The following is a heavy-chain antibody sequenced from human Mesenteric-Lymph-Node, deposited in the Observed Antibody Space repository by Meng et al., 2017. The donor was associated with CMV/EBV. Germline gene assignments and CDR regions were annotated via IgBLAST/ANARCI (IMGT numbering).Heavy chain of an antibody. CDR2: TNWNGSST. CDR1: GLTFDDYG. J-gene: IGHJ4*02. D-gene: IGHD1-20*01. CDR3: ARDFPYNWNVRLSDY. Sequence: GESLKISCAAFGLTFDDYGMRWVRRVPGKGLEWVSGTNWNGSSTGHADSVKGRFTISRDNAKNSLYLQMNSLRAEDTAVYYCARDFPYNWNVRLSDYWGQGTLVTVSS. V-gene: IGHV3-20*04.